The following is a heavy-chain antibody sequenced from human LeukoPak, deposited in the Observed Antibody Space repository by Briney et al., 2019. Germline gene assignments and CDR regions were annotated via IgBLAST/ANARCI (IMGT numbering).Heavy chain of an antibody. Sequence: GGSLRLSCAASGFTFSSYAMSWVRQAPGKGLEWVSAISGSGGSTYYADSVKGRFTISRDNSKNTLYLQMNSLRAEDTAVYYCAKDMGAPISIAVAGTSFDYWGQGTLVTVSS. V-gene: IGHV3-23*01. D-gene: IGHD6-19*01. CDR2: ISGSGGST. J-gene: IGHJ4*02. CDR3: AKDMGAPISIAVAGTSFDY. CDR1: GFTFSSYA.